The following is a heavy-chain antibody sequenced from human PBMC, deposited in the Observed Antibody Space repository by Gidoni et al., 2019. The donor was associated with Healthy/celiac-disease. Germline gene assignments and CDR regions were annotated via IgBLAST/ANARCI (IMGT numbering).Heavy chain of an antibody. CDR1: GFTFSSYA. Sequence: EVQLLESGGGLVQPGGSLRLSCAASGFTFSSYAMSWVRQAPGKGLEWVSAISGSGGSTYYADSVKGRFTISRDNSKNTLYLQMNSLRAEDTAVYYCARSPRGGSGINHNWGQGTLVTVSS. D-gene: IGHD3-10*01. CDR2: ISGSGGST. V-gene: IGHV3-23*01. J-gene: IGHJ4*02. CDR3: ARSPRGGSGINHN.